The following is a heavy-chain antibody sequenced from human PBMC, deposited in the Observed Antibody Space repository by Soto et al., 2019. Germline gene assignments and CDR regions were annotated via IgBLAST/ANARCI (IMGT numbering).Heavy chain of an antibody. J-gene: IGHJ3*02. CDR1: GGSISSYY. CDR2: IYYSGST. Sequence: SETLSLTCTVSGGSISSYYWSWIRQPPGEGLEWIGYIYYSGSTNYNPSLKSRVTISVDTSKNQFSLKLSSVTAADTAVYYCARHVVVVASYAFDIWGQGTMVTVSS. D-gene: IGHD2-21*01. V-gene: IGHV4-59*08. CDR3: ARHVVVVASYAFDI.